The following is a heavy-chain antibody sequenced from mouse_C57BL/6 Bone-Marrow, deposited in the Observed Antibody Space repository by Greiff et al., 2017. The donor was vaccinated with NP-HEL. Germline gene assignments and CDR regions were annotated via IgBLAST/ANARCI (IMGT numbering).Heavy chain of an antibody. CDR2: IDPSDSYT. V-gene: IGHV1-50*01. J-gene: IGHJ2*01. Sequence: QVQLQQPGAELVKPGASVKLSCKASGYTFTSYWMQWVKQRPGQGLEWIGEIDPSDSYTNYNQKFKGKATLTVDQSSSTAYMQLSILTSEDSAVYYCARSSDYGSPFDYWGQGTTLTVSS. CDR1: GYTFTSYW. CDR3: ARSSDYGSPFDY. D-gene: IGHD1-1*01.